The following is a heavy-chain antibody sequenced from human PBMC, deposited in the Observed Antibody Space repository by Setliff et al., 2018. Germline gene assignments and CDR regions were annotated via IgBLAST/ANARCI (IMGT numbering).Heavy chain of an antibody. CDR1: RGTFSNYA. CDR2: TTPIFTTA. Sequence: ASVKVSCKTSRGTFSNYAISWVRRAPGQGLEWMGGTTPIFTTANYAQKSQGRVTITADESTSTAYMELSSLESEDTAVYYCARSPFPVDTVMVTTFDSWGQGTLVTVSS. CDR3: ARSPFPVDTVMVTTFDS. J-gene: IGHJ4*02. D-gene: IGHD5-18*01. V-gene: IGHV1-69*13.